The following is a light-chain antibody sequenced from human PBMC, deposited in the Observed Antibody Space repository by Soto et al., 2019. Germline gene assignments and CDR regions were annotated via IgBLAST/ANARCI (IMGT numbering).Light chain of an antibody. V-gene: IGLV1-44*01. CDR1: SSNIGRNS. CDR3: AAWDDSLNEYV. Sequence: QSVLTQAPSVTGTPGERVTITCSGSSSNIGRNSVIWYQHLPGTAPKLLTHGNNHRPSGVPDRFSGSKPGTSASLAISGLQPEDEADYCCAAWDDSLNEYVFGDGTKVTVL. J-gene: IGLJ1*01. CDR2: GNN.